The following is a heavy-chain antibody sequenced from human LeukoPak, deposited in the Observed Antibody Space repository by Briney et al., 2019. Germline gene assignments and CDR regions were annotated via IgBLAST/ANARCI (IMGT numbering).Heavy chain of an antibody. CDR1: GYSISSSYY. CDR3: ARRGVLRPPRTYYYYYYMDV. V-gene: IGHV4-38-2*02. Sequence: SETLSLTCSVSGYSISSSYYWGWFRQPPGKGLEWIGSIYHSGITDYNPSLKSRATISVDTSKNQFSLKLNSVTAADTAVYYCARRGVLRPPRTYYYYYYMDVWGKGTTVTVSS. J-gene: IGHJ6*03. CDR2: IYHSGIT. D-gene: IGHD3-10*01.